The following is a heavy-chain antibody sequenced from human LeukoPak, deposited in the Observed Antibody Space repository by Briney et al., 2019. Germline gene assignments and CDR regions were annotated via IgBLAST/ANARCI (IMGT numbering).Heavy chain of an antibody. CDR2: IYYSGCT. CDR1: GGSVSSGNYY. D-gene: IGHD3-22*01. V-gene: IGHV4-61*01. J-gene: IGHJ4*02. CDR3: ARDPSGYFNY. Sequence: SETLSLTCTVSGGSVSSGNYYWSWIRQPPGKGLDWIGYIYYSGCTNYNPSLKSRVTISVDTSKNQFSLRLSSVTAADTAVYYCARDPSGYFNYWGQGTLATVSS.